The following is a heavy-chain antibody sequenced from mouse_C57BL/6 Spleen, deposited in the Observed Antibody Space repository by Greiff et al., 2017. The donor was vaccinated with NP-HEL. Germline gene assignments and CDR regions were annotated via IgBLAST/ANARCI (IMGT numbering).Heavy chain of an antibody. CDR1: GFSLTSYG. J-gene: IGHJ3*01. V-gene: IGHV2-6*01. CDR3: ASGDDYDGFAY. D-gene: IGHD2-4*01. Sequence: VQLQQSGPGLVAPSQSLSITCTVSGFSLTSYGVDWVRQSPGKGLEWLGVIWGVGSTNYNSALKSRLSISKDNAKSQVFLKMNSLQTDDTAMYYCASGDDYDGFAYWGQGTLVTVSA. CDR2: IWGVGST.